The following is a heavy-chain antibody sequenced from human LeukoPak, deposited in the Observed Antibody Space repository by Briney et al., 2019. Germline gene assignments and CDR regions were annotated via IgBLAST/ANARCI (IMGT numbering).Heavy chain of an antibody. CDR2: ISYDGSNK. D-gene: IGHD2/OR15-2a*01. CDR1: GFTFSSYG. CDR3: ARDRIVSYGMDV. Sequence: PGGSLRLSCAASGFTFSSYGMHWVRQAPGKGLEWVAVISYDGSNKYYADSVKGRFTISRDNSKNTLYLQMNSLRAEDTAVYYCARDRIVSYGMDVWGQGTTVTVSS. V-gene: IGHV3-30*03. J-gene: IGHJ6*02.